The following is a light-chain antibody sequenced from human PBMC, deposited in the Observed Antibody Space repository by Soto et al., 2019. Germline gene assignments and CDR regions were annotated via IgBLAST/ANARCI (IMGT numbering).Light chain of an antibody. CDR2: EAS. CDR1: QSISSW. CDR3: QQYNSYPCT. V-gene: IGKV1-5*03. J-gene: IGKJ2*02. Sequence: DIQMTQSPSTLSASVGDRVTITCRASQSISSWLAWYQQKPGKAPNLLIYEASYLESGVPSRFSGSGSGTEFTLTISNPQPDYCATYYCQQYNSYPCTFGQGTKLEIK.